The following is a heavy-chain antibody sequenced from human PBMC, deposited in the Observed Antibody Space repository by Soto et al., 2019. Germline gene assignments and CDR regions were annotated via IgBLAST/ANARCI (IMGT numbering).Heavy chain of an antibody. CDR3: ASEPIWFGELTGYFDY. D-gene: IGHD3-10*01. Sequence: EVQLLESGGGLVQPGGSLRLSCAASGFTFSSYAMSWVRQAPGKGLEWVSAISGSGGSTYYAGAAKGRFTISRDNSKNTLYLQMNSLRAEDTAVYYCASEPIWFGELTGYFDYWGQGPLVTVSS. CDR2: ISGSGGST. CDR1: GFTFSSYA. V-gene: IGHV3-23*01. J-gene: IGHJ4*02.